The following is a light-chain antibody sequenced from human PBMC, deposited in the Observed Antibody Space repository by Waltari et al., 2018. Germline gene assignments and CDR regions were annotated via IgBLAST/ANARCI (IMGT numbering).Light chain of an antibody. J-gene: IGKJ1*01. CDR1: ESLLHSNGDTS. CDR2: KGT. CDR3: RQSTKDPRT. Sequence: DIVMTQTPLSLPVPPGEPASISCRSSESLLHSNGDTSLPWFLQRPGQSPRLLIYKGTKRKAGVQDRVSGRGSGTDFTLRISRVEPEDVGVYYCRQSTKDPRTFGQGTKVEIK. V-gene: IGKV2D-29*02.